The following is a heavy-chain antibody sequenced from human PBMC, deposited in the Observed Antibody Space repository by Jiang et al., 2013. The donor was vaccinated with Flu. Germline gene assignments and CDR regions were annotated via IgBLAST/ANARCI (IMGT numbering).Heavy chain of an antibody. CDR1: GYTFTSYG. CDR3: ARDRGGEQWLNDAFDI. D-gene: IGHD6-19*01. J-gene: IGHJ3*02. V-gene: IGHV1-18*01. Sequence: SVKVSCKASGYTFTSYGISWVRQALDKGLSGWDGSALTMVTQTMHRSSRGRVTMTTDTSTSTAYMELRSLRSDDTAVYYCARDRGGEQWLNDAFDIWGQGTMVTVSS. CDR2: SALTMVT.